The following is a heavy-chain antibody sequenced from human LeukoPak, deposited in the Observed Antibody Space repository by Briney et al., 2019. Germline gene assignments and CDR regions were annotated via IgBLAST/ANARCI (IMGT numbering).Heavy chain of an antibody. J-gene: IGHJ6*02. V-gene: IGHV3-53*01. Sequence: GGSLRLSCAASGFTVSSNYMSWVRQAPGKGLEWVSVIYSGGSTYYADSVKGRFTISRDNSKNTLYLQMNSLRAEDTAVYYCARGQGSSSGSAYYYYYGMDVWGQGTTVTVSS. CDR3: ARGQGSSSGSAYYYYYGMDV. D-gene: IGHD6-6*01. CDR1: GFTVSSNY. CDR2: IYSGGST.